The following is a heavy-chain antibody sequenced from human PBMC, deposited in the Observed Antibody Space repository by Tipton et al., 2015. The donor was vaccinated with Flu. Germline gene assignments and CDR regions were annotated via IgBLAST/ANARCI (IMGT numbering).Heavy chain of an antibody. J-gene: IGHJ5*02. Sequence: TLSLTCAVSGGSISTYYWWSWVRQPPGQGLEWIGNIHRSGSPYYNPSLKSRVTMSVDTSRNYFSLKLYSVTAADTSIYYCARRDYSNYVSQPKNWFDPWGREILVTVSS. CDR2: IHRSGSP. CDR3: ARRDYSNYVSQPKNWFDP. V-gene: IGHV4-4*02. CDR1: GGSISTYYW. D-gene: IGHD4-11*01.